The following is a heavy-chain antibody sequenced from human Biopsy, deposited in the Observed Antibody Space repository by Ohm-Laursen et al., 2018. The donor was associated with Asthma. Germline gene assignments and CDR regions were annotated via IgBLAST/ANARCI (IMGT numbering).Heavy chain of an antibody. J-gene: IGHJ4*02. CDR3: AKDFRGIAVAGDRGFDY. CDR1: GFTFSSSA. D-gene: IGHD6-19*01. CDR2: ITGSGGTT. Sequence: GSLRLSCSASGFTFSSSAMSWVRQAPGKGLERVSAITGSGGTTYYADSVRGRFTISRDNSKSTLLLQMDSLSAEDTAVYYCAKDFRGIAVAGDRGFDYWGQGTPVTVSS. V-gene: IGHV3-23*01.